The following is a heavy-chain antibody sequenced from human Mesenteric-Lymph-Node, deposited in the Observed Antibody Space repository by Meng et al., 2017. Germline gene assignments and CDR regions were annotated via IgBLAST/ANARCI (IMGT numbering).Heavy chain of an antibody. J-gene: IGHJ4*02. CDR1: GYTFTTYN. CDR3: ARGSEYYNFWSGHDTKGRRRVGVED. V-gene: IGHV1-69*05. Sequence: SVKVSCKASGYTFTTYNINWVRQATGQGLEWIGGINPNFDTPNYAQKFQGRVTITTDESTSTAYMELRSLRSEDTATYYCARGSEYYNFWSGHDTKGRRRVGVEDWGQGTRVTVSS. D-gene: IGHD3-3*01. CDR2: INPNFDTP.